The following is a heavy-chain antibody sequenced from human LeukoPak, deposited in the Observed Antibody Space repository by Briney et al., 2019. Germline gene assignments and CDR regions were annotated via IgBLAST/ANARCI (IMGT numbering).Heavy chain of an antibody. J-gene: IGHJ6*04. CDR3: ARELRDIVVVPAALDG. D-gene: IGHD2-2*01. V-gene: IGHV1-69*01. CDR1: GGTFTSYA. CDR2: IIPIFGTA. Sequence: SVKVSCKASGGTFTSYAISWVRQAPGQGLEWMGGIIPIFGTANYAQKFQGRVTITADESTSTAYMELSSLRSEDTAVYYCARELRDIVVVPAALDGWGKGTTVTVSS.